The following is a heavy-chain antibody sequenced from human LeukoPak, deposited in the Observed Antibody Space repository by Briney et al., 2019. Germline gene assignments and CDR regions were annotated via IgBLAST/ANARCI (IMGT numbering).Heavy chain of an antibody. V-gene: IGHV3-74*01. CDR3: SRDLRGRDDY. Sequence: GGSLRLSCAASGFTFSNYWMHWVRQAPGKGLVWVSRINEGGSVTDYADSVKGRFTISRDNAKNTLYLEMNSLRAEDTAVYYCSRDLRGRDDYWGQGTLVSVSS. D-gene: IGHD5-24*01. CDR2: INEGGSVT. J-gene: IGHJ4*02. CDR1: GFTFSNYW.